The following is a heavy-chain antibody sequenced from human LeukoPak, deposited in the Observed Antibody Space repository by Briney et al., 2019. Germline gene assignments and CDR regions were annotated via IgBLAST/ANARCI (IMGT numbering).Heavy chain of an antibody. CDR1: GFTLGTFW. V-gene: IGHV3-7*01. D-gene: IGHD6-19*01. Sequence: GGSLRLSCAASGFTLGTFWMSWVRQAPGKGLEWVANINEDGSEKNYVDSVKGRFTISRDNAKNSLYLQMNSLRAEDTAVYYCARDGLESSGSDYWGQGTLVTVSS. J-gene: IGHJ4*02. CDR3: ARDGLESSGSDY. CDR2: INEDGSEK.